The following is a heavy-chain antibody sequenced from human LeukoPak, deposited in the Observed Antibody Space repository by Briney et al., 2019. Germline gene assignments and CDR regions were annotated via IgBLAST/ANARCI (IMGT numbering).Heavy chain of an antibody. J-gene: IGHJ3*02. CDR3: ARGPLVGSTGNAFDI. D-gene: IGHD1-26*01. V-gene: IGHV3-74*01. CDR2: INSDGSST. Sequence: GGSLRLSCAASGFTFSSYWMYWVRKPPGKGLAWVSRINSDGSSTRYADSVKGRFTISRDNAKNTLYLQMNSLRAEDTDVYYCARGPLVGSTGNAFDIWGQGTMVTVSS. CDR1: GFTFSSYW.